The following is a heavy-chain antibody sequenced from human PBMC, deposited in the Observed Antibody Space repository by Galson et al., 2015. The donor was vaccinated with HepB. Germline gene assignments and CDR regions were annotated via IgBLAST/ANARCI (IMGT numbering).Heavy chain of an antibody. J-gene: IGHJ5*02. CDR1: GVSLRTSAAG. V-gene: IGHV2-5*02. D-gene: IGHD3-3*01. Sequence: PPLVIPSRPLTLTCTFSGVSLRTSAAGGGWIRQPPGKALEWLALISWDDDKRYSPSLKSRLTITKDTSKNQVVLTMTNMDPVDTATYYCAHLRRDQYDFWSGCAPSWGFDPWGQGTLVTVSS. CDR2: ISWDDDK. CDR3: AHLRRDQYDFWSGCAPSWGFDP.